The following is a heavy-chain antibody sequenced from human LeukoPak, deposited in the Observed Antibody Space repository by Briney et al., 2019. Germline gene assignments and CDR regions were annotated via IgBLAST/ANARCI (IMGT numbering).Heavy chain of an antibody. V-gene: IGHV1-46*01. CDR2: INPSGGST. CDR3: ARDIVVVPAALIGADY. CDR1: VYTFTIYY. J-gene: IGHJ4*02. D-gene: IGHD2-2*01. Sequence: GASVTVSFTASVYTFTIYYMHWVRQAPGQGLEWMGIINPSGGSTSYAQKFQGRVTMTRDTSTSTVYMELSSLRSEDTAVYYCARDIVVVPAALIGADYWGQGTLVTVSS.